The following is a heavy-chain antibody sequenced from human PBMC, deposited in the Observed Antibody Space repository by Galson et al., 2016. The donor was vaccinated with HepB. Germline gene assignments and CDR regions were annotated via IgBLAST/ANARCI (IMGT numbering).Heavy chain of an antibody. V-gene: IGHV2-70*11. CDR1: GFSLRTNGMC. Sequence: PALVKPTQTLTLTCTFSGFSLRTNGMCVSWIRQPPGKALEWLARIDWDNNEYRSPSLRIRLTISKDTSKNQVVLTMTNLDPEDTATYDCARTPGSCRGDGCVGFEIWGQGTMVTVSS. CDR3: ARTPGSCRGDGCVGFEI. CDR2: IDWDNNE. D-gene: IGHD2-15*01. J-gene: IGHJ3*02.